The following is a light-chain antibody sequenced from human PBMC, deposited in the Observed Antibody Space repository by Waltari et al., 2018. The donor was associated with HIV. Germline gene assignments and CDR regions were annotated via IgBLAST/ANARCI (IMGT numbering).Light chain of an antibody. V-gene: IGLV1-44*01. CDR1: SSNIGSDT. J-gene: IGLJ3*02. CDR2: RNN. CDR3: AAWDDTLNGPV. Sequence: SVLTQPPSASGTPGQSVTISCSGSSSNIGSDTVNWYQHLPGPAPKLLIHRNNERPSGVPDRFSGSKSGTSASLAISGLQSEDEADYYCAAWDDTLNGPVFGGGTKLTVL.